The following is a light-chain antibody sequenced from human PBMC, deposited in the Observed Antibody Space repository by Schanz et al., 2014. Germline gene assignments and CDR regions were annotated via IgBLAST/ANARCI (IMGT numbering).Light chain of an antibody. V-gene: IGLV1-44*01. J-gene: IGLJ3*02. CDR1: GSNMPRNT. Sequence: QSVLTQPPSASGTPGQRVTISCSGSGSNMPRNTVTWYQQFPGTAPKLLIYSNNQRPSGVPDRFYGSTSGTSASLAISGIQYEDEADYYCATWDDSLTGWVFGGGTKLTVL. CDR2: SNN. CDR3: ATWDDSLTGWV.